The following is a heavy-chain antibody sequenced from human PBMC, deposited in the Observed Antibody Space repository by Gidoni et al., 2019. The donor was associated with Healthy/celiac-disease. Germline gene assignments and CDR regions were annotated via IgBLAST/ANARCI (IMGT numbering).Heavy chain of an antibody. Sequence: QVQLVQSGAEVKKPGSSVKVSCKASGVTFSSYAISWVRQAPGQGLEWMGGIIPIFGTANYAQKFQGRVTITADKSTSTAYMELSSLRSEDTAVYYGARDFDEVGAKGYYFDYWGQGTLVTVSS. CDR1: GVTFSSYA. D-gene: IGHD1-26*01. CDR2: IIPIFGTA. CDR3: ARDFDEVGAKGYYFDY. J-gene: IGHJ4*02. V-gene: IGHV1-69*06.